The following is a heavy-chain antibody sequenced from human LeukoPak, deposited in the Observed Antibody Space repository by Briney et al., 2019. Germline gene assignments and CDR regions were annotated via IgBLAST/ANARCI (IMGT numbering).Heavy chain of an antibody. CDR2: IYTSGST. V-gene: IGHV4-4*08. CDR3: ARGLEDCSSTSCYGGAFDI. Sequence: SETLSLTCTVSGGSISSYYWSWIRQPPGKELEWIGYIYTSGSTNYNPSLKSRVTISVDTSKNQFSLKLSSVTAADTAVYYCARGLEDCSSTSCYGGAFDIWGQGTMVTVSS. CDR1: GGSISSYY. J-gene: IGHJ3*02. D-gene: IGHD2-2*01.